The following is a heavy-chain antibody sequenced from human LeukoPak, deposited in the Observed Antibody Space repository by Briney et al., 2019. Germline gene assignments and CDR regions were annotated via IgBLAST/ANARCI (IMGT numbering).Heavy chain of an antibody. J-gene: IGHJ6*02. CDR3: AKDMYYDILTGNRNYYSYGLDV. CDR1: GFTFRSYA. CDR2: ISGGAGTT. Sequence: QAGGSLRLSCAASGFTFRSYAMNWVRQAPGKGLQWVSVISGGAGTTYYADSVKGRFTISRDSSKTTLYLQINSLRAEDTAVYYCAKDMYYDILTGNRNYYSYGLDVWGQGTTVTVSS. D-gene: IGHD3-9*01. V-gene: IGHV3-23*01.